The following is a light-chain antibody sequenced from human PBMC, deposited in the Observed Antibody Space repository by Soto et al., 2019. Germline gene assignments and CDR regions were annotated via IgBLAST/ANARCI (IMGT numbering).Light chain of an antibody. CDR1: NSNIGTNT. V-gene: IGLV1-44*01. CDR3: AAWDDSLGAYV. CDR2: TNN. Sequence: QSLLTQPPSASATPGQRVTISCSGSNSNIGTNTVNWYQQLPVTAPRLLIYTNNQRPSGVPQRFSGSKTGTSASLAIGGLQSEDGADYYCAAWDDSLGAYVFGTGTKLTVL. J-gene: IGLJ1*01.